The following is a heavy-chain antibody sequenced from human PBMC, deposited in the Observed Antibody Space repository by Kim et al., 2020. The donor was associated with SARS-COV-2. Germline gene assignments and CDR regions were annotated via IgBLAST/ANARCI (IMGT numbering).Heavy chain of an antibody. J-gene: IGHJ3*02. Sequence: SETLSLTCAVYGGSFSGYYWSWIRQPPGKGLEWIGEINHSGSTNYNPSLKSRVTISVDTSKNQFSLKLGSVTAADTAVYYCARNYVDIVALDAFDIWGQGKMVTVSS. D-gene: IGHD5-12*01. CDR3: ARNYVDIVALDAFDI. CDR1: GGSFSGYY. CDR2: INHSGST. V-gene: IGHV4-34*01.